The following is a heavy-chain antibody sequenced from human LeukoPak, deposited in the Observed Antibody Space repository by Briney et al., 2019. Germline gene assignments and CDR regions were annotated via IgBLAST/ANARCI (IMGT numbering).Heavy chain of an antibody. CDR1: GGTFSSYA. CDR2: IIPIFGTA. D-gene: IGHD3-16*01. V-gene: IGHV1-69*05. CDR3: ASLTFGGVIFGY. Sequence: SVKVSCKASGGTFSSYAISWVRQAPGQGLEWMGRIIPIFGTANYAQKFQGRVTITTDESTSTAYMELSSLRSEDTAVYYCASLTFGGVIFGYWGQGTLVTVSS. J-gene: IGHJ4*02.